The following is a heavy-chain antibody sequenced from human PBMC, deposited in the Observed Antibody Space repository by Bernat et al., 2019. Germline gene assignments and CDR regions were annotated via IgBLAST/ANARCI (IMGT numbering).Heavy chain of an antibody. CDR3: AKSYSSVWSTFDY. CDR1: GFTFSSCA. J-gene: IGHJ4*02. CDR2: ISGSGDST. D-gene: IGHD6-19*01. Sequence: EVQLLESGGGLVQPGGSLRLSCAASGFTFSSCAMSWVRQAPGKGLEWVSVISGSGDSTYVAASVKGRFTISRDNSKNTLYLQMNSLRADGTAVYYCAKSYSSVWSTFDYWGQGALVTVSS. V-gene: IGHV3-23*01.